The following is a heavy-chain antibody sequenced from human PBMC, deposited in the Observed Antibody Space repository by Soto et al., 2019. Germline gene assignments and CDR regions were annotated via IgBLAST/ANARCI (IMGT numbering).Heavy chain of an antibody. Sequence: QVQLVESGGGVVQPGRSLRLSCAASGFTFSSYAMHWVRQAPGKGLEWVAVISYDGSNKYYADSVKGRFTISRDNSKNTLYLQMNSLRAEDTAVYYCATGTTDGSPIHYYYYGMDVWGQGTTVTVSS. J-gene: IGHJ6*02. CDR2: ISYDGSNK. V-gene: IGHV3-30-3*01. D-gene: IGHD1-7*01. CDR3: ATGTTDGSPIHYYYYGMDV. CDR1: GFTFSSYA.